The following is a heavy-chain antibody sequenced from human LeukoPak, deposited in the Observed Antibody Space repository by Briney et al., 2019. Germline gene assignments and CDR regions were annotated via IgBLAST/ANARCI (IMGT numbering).Heavy chain of an antibody. CDR2: ISAYNGNT. J-gene: IGHJ4*02. V-gene: IGHV1-18*01. CDR1: GYTFTSYG. CDR3: AREVGGSGWYGFGY. D-gene: IGHD6-19*01. Sequence: ASVKVSCKASGYTFTSYGISWVRQAPGQGLEWMGWISAYNGNTNYAQKLQGRVTMTTDTSTSTAYMELRSLRSDVTAVYYCAREVGGSGWYGFGYWGQGTLVTVSS.